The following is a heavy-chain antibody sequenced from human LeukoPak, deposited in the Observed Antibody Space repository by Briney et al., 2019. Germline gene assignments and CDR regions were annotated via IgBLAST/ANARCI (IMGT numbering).Heavy chain of an antibody. D-gene: IGHD2-15*01. J-gene: IGHJ3*02. V-gene: IGHV4-59*08. Sequence: SEALSLTCTVSGGSINSYYWSWIRQPPGKGLEWIGYIYYSGSTNYNPSLKSRVTISVDTSNNKFSLKLTSLTAADTAVYYCVRHLSAGRPAFDIWGQGTMVTVSS. CDR2: IYYSGST. CDR3: VRHLSAGRPAFDI. CDR1: GGSINSYY.